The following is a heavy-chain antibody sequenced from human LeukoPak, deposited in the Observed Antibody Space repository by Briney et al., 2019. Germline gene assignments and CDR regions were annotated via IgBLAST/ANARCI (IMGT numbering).Heavy chain of an antibody. CDR1: GFTVSGTH. J-gene: IGHJ4*02. D-gene: IGHD3-16*01. V-gene: IGHV3-53*01. Sequence: PGGSLRLSCAASGFTVSGTHMSWVRQAPGKGLEWVSAIYTGGTTYYSDSVEGRFTTSRDKSKNTLYLQMDSLRVEDTAVYYCARDQATSGGGLDSWGQGTLVTVSS. CDR3: ARDQATSGGGLDS. CDR2: IYTGGTT.